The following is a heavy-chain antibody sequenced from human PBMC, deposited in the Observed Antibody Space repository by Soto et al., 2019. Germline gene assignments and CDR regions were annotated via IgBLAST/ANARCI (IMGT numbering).Heavy chain of an antibody. D-gene: IGHD2-21*01. CDR3: ARSAGVRRRFPAV. J-gene: IGHJ6*02. CDR2: MNPNSGNT. CDR1: GYTFTSYA. Sequence: QVQLVQSGAEVKTPGASVKVSCKAAGYTFTSYAINWLRLATGQGLEWMGWMNPNSGNTDYAQKIQGRVTMPRNTSRITAYMELSSLRSEDTAVYYCARSAGVRRRFPAVWGQGTTVTVSS. V-gene: IGHV1-8*01.